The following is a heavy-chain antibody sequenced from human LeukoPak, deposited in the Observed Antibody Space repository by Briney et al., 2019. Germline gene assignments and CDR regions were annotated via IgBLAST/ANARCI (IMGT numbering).Heavy chain of an antibody. D-gene: IGHD3-10*01. Sequence: ASVKVSCKASGYTFTGYYMHWVRQAPGQGLEWTGWINPNSGGTNYAQKFQGRVTMTRDTSISTAYMELSRLRSDDTAVYYCARDGRFGELLLFDYWGQGTLVTVSS. CDR2: INPNSGGT. CDR3: ARDGRFGELLLFDY. V-gene: IGHV1-2*02. J-gene: IGHJ4*02. CDR1: GYTFTGYY.